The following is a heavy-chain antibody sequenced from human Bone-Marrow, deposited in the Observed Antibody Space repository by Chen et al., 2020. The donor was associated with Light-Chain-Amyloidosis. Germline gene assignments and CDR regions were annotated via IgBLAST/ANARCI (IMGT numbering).Heavy chain of an antibody. D-gene: IGHD2-15*01. CDR3: ARVPRVLAAHALDI. CDR2: VIPILDTP. Sequence: QVQLVQSGAEVKKPGSSVKVSCRTSGGTFSSFPIIWVRQAPGQGLEWVGGVIPILDTPTYAQKFHGRVTITADDSTSTAYMELRSLTSEDTAVYFCARVPRVLAAHALDICGQGTIVSVSS. V-gene: IGHV1-69*01. CDR1: GGTFSSFP. J-gene: IGHJ3*02.